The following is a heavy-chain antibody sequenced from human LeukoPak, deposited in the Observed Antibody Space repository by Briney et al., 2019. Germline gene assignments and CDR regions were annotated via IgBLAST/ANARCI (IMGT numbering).Heavy chain of an antibody. V-gene: IGHV3-23*01. CDR1: GFTFSSYA. D-gene: IGHD3-9*01. CDR2: ISGSGGST. CDR3: AKRGSTYYDILTGYDPKPVDY. Sequence: PGGSLRLSCAASGFTFSSYAMSWVRQAPGKGLEWVSAISGSGGSTYYADSVKGRFTISRDNSKNTLYLQMNSLRAEDTAVYYCAKRGSTYYDILTGYDPKPVDYWGQGTLVTVSS. J-gene: IGHJ4*02.